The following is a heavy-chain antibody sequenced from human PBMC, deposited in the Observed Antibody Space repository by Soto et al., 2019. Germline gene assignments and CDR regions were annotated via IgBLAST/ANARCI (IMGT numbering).Heavy chain of an antibody. CDR1: GYPFINYA. CDR2: INVANGDT. J-gene: IGHJ4*02. D-gene: IGHD3-10*01. V-gene: IGHV1-3*01. Sequence: ASVKLSCKASGYPFINYALHWVRQAPGQGLEWMGWINVANGDTKYSQKFQDRVTITRDTSASTVYLELSSLRYDDTSFYYCAREAGATIFDYWGQGTLVTVSS. CDR3: AREAGATIFDY.